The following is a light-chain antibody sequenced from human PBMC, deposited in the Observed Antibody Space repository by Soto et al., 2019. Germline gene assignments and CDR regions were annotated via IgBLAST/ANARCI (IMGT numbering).Light chain of an antibody. J-gene: IGLJ3*02. V-gene: IGLV2-8*01. CDR1: SSDVGYYKY. CDR3: SSYANSISVL. CDR2: EVT. Sequence: QSALTQPPSASGSPGQSVTISCTGTSSDVGYYKYVSWYQQHPGKAPKLIIYEVTKRPSGVPDRFSGSKSDNTASLTVSGLQAEDEADYYCSSYANSISVLFGGGTKVTVL.